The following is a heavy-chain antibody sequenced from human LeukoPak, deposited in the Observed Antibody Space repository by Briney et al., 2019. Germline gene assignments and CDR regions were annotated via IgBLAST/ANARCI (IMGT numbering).Heavy chain of an antibody. CDR3: ARYSSIRRLNYFDY. V-gene: IGHV4-34*01. CDR1: GGSFSGYY. J-gene: IGHJ4*02. D-gene: IGHD3-3*02. Sequence: KTSETLSLTCTVYGGSFSGYYWSWIRQPPGKGLEWIGSIYYSGSTYYNPSLKSRVTISVDTSKNQLSLNLSSVTAADTAVYSCARYSSIRRLNYFDYWGQGTLVTVSS. CDR2: IYYSGST.